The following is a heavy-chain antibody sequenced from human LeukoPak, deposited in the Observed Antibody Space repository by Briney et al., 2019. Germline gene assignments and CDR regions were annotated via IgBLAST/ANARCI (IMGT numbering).Heavy chain of an antibody. V-gene: IGHV1-69*04. CDR3: ARGLIFGVVIFYGMDV. Sequence: ASVKVSCKASGGTFSSYAISWVRQAPGQGLEWMGRIIPILGIANYAQKFQGRVTITADKSTSTAYMELSSLGSEDTAVYYCARGLIFGVVIFYGMDVWGQGTTVTVSS. D-gene: IGHD3-3*01. CDR1: GGTFSSYA. J-gene: IGHJ6*02. CDR2: IIPILGIA.